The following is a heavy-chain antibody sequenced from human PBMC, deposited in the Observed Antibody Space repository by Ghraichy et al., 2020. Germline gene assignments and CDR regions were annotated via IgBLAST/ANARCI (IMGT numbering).Heavy chain of an antibody. J-gene: IGHJ6*02. Sequence: ASVKVSCKASGYTFTSYDINWVRQATGQGLEWMGWMNPNSGNTGYAQKFQGRVTMTRNTSISTAYMELSSLRSEDTAVYYCARTPSGSYSPGYYYYYYGMDVWGQGTTVTVSS. CDR3: ARTPSGSYSPGYYYYYYGMDV. V-gene: IGHV1-8*02. D-gene: IGHD1-26*01. CDR1: GYTFTSYD. CDR2: MNPNSGNT.